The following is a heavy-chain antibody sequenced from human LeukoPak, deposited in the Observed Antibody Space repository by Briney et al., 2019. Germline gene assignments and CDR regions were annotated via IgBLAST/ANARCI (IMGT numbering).Heavy chain of an antibody. Sequence: SGPTLVKPTQTLTLTCTFSGFSLSTSGVGVGWIRQPPGKGLEWIGYINYSGSTNYNPSLKSRVTISVDTSKNQFSLNLSSVTAADTAVYYCARRYRTGVFDCWGQGTLVTVSS. CDR3: ARRYRTGVFDC. CDR1: GFSLSTSGVG. CDR2: INYSGST. J-gene: IGHJ4*02. V-gene: IGHV4-61*05. D-gene: IGHD7-27*01.